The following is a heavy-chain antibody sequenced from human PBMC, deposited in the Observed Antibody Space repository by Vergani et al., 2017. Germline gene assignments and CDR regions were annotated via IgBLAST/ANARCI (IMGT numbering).Heavy chain of an antibody. D-gene: IGHD5-18*01. CDR1: GGSISSYY. V-gene: IGHV4-59*01. J-gene: IGHJ4*02. CDR2: IYYSGST. Sequence: QVQLQESGPGLVKPSETLSLTCTVSGGSISSYYWSWIRQPPGKGLEWIGYIYYSGSTNYNPSLKCRVTISVDTSKNQFSLKLSSVTAADTAVYYCARDGYSYGYFDYWAREPWSPSPQ. CDR3: ARDGYSYGYFDY.